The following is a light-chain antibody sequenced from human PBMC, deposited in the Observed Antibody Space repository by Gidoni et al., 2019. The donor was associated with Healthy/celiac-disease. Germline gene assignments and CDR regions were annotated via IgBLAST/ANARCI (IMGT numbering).Light chain of an antibody. V-gene: IGKV3-20*01. CDR3: QQYGSSPWT. Sequence: IVLTQYLYTLSLSPGERATLSCRASQSVSSSYLAWYQQKHGQAPRLLIYGASSSATGIPDRFSGSGCGTDFTLTISRLEPEDFAVYYCQQYGSSPWTFGQGTKVEIK. CDR2: GAS. CDR1: QSVSSSY. J-gene: IGKJ1*01.